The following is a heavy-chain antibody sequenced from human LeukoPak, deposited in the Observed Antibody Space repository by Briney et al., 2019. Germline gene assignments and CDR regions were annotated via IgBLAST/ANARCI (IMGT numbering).Heavy chain of an antibody. Sequence: GGSLRLSCAASGFTFSSYAMSWVPKPPGKGLEGVSAISGRGGSTYYADSVKGRFTISRDNSKNTLCLKMDSLRAEDTAVYYCAKGIEYSSSLSNYYYYHHSMDACGQGTTLTVSS. D-gene: IGHD6-6*01. CDR1: GFTFSSYA. J-gene: IGHJ6*02. V-gene: IGHV3-23*01. CDR3: AKGIEYSSSLSNYYYYHHSMDA. CDR2: ISGRGGST.